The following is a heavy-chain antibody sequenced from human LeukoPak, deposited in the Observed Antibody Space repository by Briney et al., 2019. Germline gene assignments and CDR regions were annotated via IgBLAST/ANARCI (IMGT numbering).Heavy chain of an antibody. Sequence: GGSLRLSCAASGFTFSSYAMSWVRQAPGKELEWVSGISGSGGSTYYADSVKGRFTISRDNSKNTLYLQMNSLRAEDTAVYYCAKDLAPRIVGATTYWGQGTMVTVSS. V-gene: IGHV3-23*01. CDR3: AKDLAPRIVGATTY. J-gene: IGHJ4*02. CDR2: ISGSGGST. CDR1: GFTFSSYA. D-gene: IGHD1-26*01.